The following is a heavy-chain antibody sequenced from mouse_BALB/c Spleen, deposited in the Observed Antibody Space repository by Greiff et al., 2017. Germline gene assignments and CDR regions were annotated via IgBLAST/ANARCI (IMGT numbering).Heavy chain of an antibody. CDR3: ARKFAY. CDR1: GFTFSSYT. Sequence: EVQLVESGGGLVKPGGSLKLSCAASGFTFSSYTMSWVRQTPEKRLEWVATISSGGGNTYYPDSVKGRFTISRDNAKNNLYLQMSSLRSEDTALYYCARKFAYWGQGTLVTVSA. CDR2: ISSGGGNT. J-gene: IGHJ3*01. V-gene: IGHV5-9*03.